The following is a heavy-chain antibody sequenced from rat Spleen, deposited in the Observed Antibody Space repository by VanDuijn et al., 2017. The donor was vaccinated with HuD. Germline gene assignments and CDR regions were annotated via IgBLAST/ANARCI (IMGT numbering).Heavy chain of an antibody. CDR1: GFTFSNYG. V-gene: IGHV5-29*01. J-gene: IGHJ3*01. Sequence: EVQLVESGGGLVQPGRSLKLSCTASGFTFSNYGMAWVRQTPTKGLEWVATITSGGSNTYYPDSVKGRFTISRDNAKSTLYLQMDSLRSEDTATYYCTRLGTEAIGNWFSYWGQGTLVTVSS. CDR2: ITSGGSNT. D-gene: IGHD1-11*01. CDR3: TRLGTEAIGNWFSY.